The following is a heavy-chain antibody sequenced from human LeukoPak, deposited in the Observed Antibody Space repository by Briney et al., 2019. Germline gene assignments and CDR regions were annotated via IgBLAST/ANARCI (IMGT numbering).Heavy chain of an antibody. V-gene: IGHV1-3*01. CDR3: ARDARGAAAADDAFDI. Sequence: ASVKVSCKASGYTFTSYAIHWVRQAPGQRLEWMGWISAGNGNTKYSQNFQGRVTFISNTSATTAFMELSSLRSEDAAVYYCARDARGAAAADDAFDIWGQGTMVTVSS. J-gene: IGHJ3*02. CDR1: GYTFTSYA. D-gene: IGHD6-13*01. CDR2: ISAGNGNT.